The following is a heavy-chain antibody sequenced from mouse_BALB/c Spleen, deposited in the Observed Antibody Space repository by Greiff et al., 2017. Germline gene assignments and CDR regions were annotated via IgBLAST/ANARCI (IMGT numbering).Heavy chain of an antibody. CDR1: GYAFTSYN. D-gene: IGHD4-1*01. CDR3: ESAPNWEGLAY. CDR2: IDPYNGGT. J-gene: IGHJ3*01. Sequence: EVKLQQSGPELVKPGASVKVSCKASGYAFTSYNMYWVKQSHGKSLEWIGYIDPYNGGTSYNQKFKGKATLTVDKSSSTAYMHLNSLTSEDSAVYYCESAPNWEGLAYGGKGTLVTVSA. V-gene: IGHV1S135*01.